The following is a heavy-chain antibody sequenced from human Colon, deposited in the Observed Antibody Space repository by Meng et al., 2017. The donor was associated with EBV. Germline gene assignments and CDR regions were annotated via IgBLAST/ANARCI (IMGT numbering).Heavy chain of an antibody. D-gene: IGHD2-21*02. J-gene: IGHJ5*02. CDR3: ARGPYCGGDCYWFDP. CDR1: GDSISSGDYS. V-gene: IGHV4-30-2*01. CDR2: IYHGGTT. Sequence: QLLLQESAPGLVPPSQSLSLTCAVSGDSISSGDYSWSWIRQPPGQGLEWIGYIYHGGTTYNTSLKSRVTISVDNSKNQFSLRLTSVTAADTAVYYCARGPYCGGDCYWFDPWGQGTLVTVSS.